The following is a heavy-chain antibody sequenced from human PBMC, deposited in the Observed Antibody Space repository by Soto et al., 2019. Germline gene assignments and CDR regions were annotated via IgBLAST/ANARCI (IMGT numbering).Heavy chain of an antibody. CDR3: ARGFVYYYDSSGLRDAFAI. Sequence: ASVNVSFKASGYTFTSYDINWVRQATGQGLEWMGWMNPNSGNTGYAQKSQGRVTMTRNTSISTAYMELSSLRSEDTAVYYCARGFVYYYDSSGLRDAFAIWGQGTMVTVSS. J-gene: IGHJ3*02. V-gene: IGHV1-8*01. D-gene: IGHD3-22*01. CDR2: MNPNSGNT. CDR1: GYTFTSYD.